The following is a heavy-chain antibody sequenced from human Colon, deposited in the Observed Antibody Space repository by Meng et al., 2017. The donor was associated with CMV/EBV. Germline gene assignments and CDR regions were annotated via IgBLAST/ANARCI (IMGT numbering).Heavy chain of an antibody. CDR2: IYNSGRT. D-gene: IGHD2-15*01. Sequence: SETLSLTCTLSGDSISSGEHYWSWIRQHPGKGLEWIGYIYNSGRTYYNPSLKSRVSISVDTSKNQFSLKLNSVTAADTAVYYCARESREVGMVGYFYSGMDVWGQGTTVPSP. CDR3: ARESREVGMVGYFYSGMDV. V-gene: IGHV4-31*03. J-gene: IGHJ6*02. CDR1: GDSISSGEHY.